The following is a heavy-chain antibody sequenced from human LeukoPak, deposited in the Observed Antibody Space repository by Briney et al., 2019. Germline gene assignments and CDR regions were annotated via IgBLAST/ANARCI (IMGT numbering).Heavy chain of an antibody. CDR3: ARPSYYYGSGSYSDSYYFDY. Sequence: GESLRISCEGSGYSFTSYWISWVRQMPGKGLEWMGRIDPSDSYTNYSPSFQGHVTISADKSISTAYLQWSSLKASDTAMYHCARPSYYYGSGSYSDSYYFDYWGQGTLVTVSS. V-gene: IGHV5-10-1*01. D-gene: IGHD3-10*01. CDR1: GYSFTSYW. CDR2: IDPSDSYT. J-gene: IGHJ4*02.